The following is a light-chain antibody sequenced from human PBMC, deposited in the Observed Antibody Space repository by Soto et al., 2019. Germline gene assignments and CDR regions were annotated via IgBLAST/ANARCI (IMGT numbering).Light chain of an antibody. CDR2: DAS. J-gene: IGKJ1*01. Sequence: EIVMTQSPATLSASPGERATLSCRASQSISSNLAWYQHKPGQPPRLLIYDASTRASDIPARFSGTGSGTEFTLAISSLQSEDFALYYCQQYNNWPRTFGQGTKVEIK. CDR1: QSISSN. CDR3: QQYNNWPRT. V-gene: IGKV3-15*01.